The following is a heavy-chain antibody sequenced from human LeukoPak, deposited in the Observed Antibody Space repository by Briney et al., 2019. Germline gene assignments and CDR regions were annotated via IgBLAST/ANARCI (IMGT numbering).Heavy chain of an antibody. CDR3: ARHGGHYQSDD. D-gene: IGHD2-21*01. Sequence: SETLSLTCTVSGGSITSNHWSWVRQPLGKGLEWIGQVHHSGGTSYNPSLRSRVTISIDKSENQFSLKLNSVAAADTAVYYCARHGGHYQSDDCGQGTLVTVSS. J-gene: IGHJ4*02. CDR1: GGSITSNH. CDR2: VHHSGGT. V-gene: IGHV4-4*02.